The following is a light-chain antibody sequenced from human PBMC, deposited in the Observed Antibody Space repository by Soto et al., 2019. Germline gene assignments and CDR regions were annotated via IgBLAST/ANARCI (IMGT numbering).Light chain of an antibody. J-gene: IGKJ3*01. CDR3: QQSYSSPRT. CDR2: VAF. Sequence: DIQMTQSPSFLSASVGDRVTISCRASQSISTYLNWYQHKPGTAPKLLIYVAFSLQSGVPSRFSGSGSGRDFTLTISSLQPEDFATYYCQQSYSSPRTFGPGTKVDIK. V-gene: IGKV1-39*01. CDR1: QSISTY.